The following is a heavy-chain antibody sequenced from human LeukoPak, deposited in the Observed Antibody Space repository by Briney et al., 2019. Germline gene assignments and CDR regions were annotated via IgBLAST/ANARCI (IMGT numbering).Heavy chain of an antibody. V-gene: IGHV3-21*01. CDR1: GSTFSSYS. Sequence: TGGSLRLSCAASGSTFSSYSMNWVRQAPGKGLEWVSSISSSSSYIYYADSVKGRFTISRDNAKNSLYLQMNSLRAEDTAVYYCARRLVGATGRFDYWGQGTLVTVSS. CDR2: ISSSSSYI. D-gene: IGHD1-26*01. J-gene: IGHJ4*02. CDR3: ARRLVGATGRFDY.